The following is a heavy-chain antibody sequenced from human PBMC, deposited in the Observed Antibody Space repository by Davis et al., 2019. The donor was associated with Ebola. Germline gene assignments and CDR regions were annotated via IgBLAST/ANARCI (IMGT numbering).Heavy chain of an antibody. J-gene: IGHJ3*01. CDR3: ARGGYCSGGKCYGPLFDF. CDR1: GGTFDTFA. CDR2: ISGTNGNT. D-gene: IGHD2-15*01. Sequence: ASVKVSCKASGGTFDTFAISWVRQAPGQGLEWLGWISGTNGNTNYLQKLLGRVTMTRDTSTNTAYMELRSLRSDDPAVYFCARGGYCSGGKCYGPLFDFWGQGTMVTVSS. V-gene: IGHV1-18*01.